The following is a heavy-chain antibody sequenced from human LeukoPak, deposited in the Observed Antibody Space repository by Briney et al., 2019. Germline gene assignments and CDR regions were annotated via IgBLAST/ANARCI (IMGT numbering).Heavy chain of an antibody. Sequence: GGSLRLSCAASGFTFSSYGMHWVRQAPGKGLEWVAVIWYYGSNKYYADSVKGRFTISRDNSKNTLYLQMNSLRAEDTAVYYCARDGSGSYYLESAYMDVWGKGTTVTVSS. CDR1: GFTFSSYG. J-gene: IGHJ6*03. CDR2: IWYYGSNK. CDR3: ARDGSGSYYLESAYMDV. V-gene: IGHV3-33*01. D-gene: IGHD3-10*01.